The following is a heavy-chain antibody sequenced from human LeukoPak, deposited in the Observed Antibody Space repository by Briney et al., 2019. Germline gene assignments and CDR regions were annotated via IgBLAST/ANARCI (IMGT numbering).Heavy chain of an antibody. CDR3: ARDGSSVTAMVTLWAFDI. J-gene: IGHJ3*02. D-gene: IGHD5-18*01. V-gene: IGHV3-21*01. CDR2: ISSSSSYI. Sequence: GGSLRLSCAASGFTFSTYTINWVRQAPGKGLEWVSSISSSSSYIYYADSVKGRFTISRDNAKNSLYLQMNSLRAEDTAVYYCARDGSSVTAMVTLWAFDIWGQGTMVTVSS. CDR1: GFTFSTYT.